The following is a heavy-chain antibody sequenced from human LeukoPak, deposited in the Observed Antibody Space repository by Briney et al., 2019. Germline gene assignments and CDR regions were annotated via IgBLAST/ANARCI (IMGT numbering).Heavy chain of an antibody. CDR1: GYTFTSYY. CDR2: INPSGGST. Sequence: GASVKVSCKASGYTFTSYYMHWVRQAPGQGLEWMGIINPSGGSTSYAQKFQGRVTMTRDMSTSTVYMELSSLRSEDTAVYYCARAPTLRYFEGDFDYWGQGTLVTASS. V-gene: IGHV1-46*01. J-gene: IGHJ4*02. D-gene: IGHD3-9*01. CDR3: ARAPTLRYFEGDFDY.